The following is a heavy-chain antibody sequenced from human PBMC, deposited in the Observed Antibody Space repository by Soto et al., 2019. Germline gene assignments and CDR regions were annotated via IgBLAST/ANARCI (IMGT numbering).Heavy chain of an antibody. Sequence: QVQLQESGPGLVKPSQTLSLTCTVSGDSISDVDYYWSWVRQTPREGLEWNGAFYDSGTSYYSPYLKSRMTMSVDSSNTQFSLTLTSVTAADTAVYYCDRGTRDYFDTTGPGYGMDVWGQGTTVTVSS. J-gene: IGHJ6*02. CDR1: GDSISDVDYY. CDR3: DRGTRDYFDTTGPGYGMDV. V-gene: IGHV4-30-4*01. CDR2: FYDSGTS. D-gene: IGHD3-22*01.